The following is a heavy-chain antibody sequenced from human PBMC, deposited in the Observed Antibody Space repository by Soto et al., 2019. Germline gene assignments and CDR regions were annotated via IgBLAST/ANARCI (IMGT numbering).Heavy chain of an antibody. CDR2: ISAYNGNT. CDR3: ARRYYDFWSGSGDFDY. V-gene: IGHV1-18*01. D-gene: IGHD3-3*01. J-gene: IGHJ4*02. CDR1: GYTFTSYG. Sequence: ASVKVSCKASGYTFTSYGISWVRQAPGQGLEWMGWISAYNGNTNYAQKLQGRVTMTTDTSTSTAYMELRSLRSDDTAVYYCARRYYDFWSGSGDFDYWGQGTLVTVSS.